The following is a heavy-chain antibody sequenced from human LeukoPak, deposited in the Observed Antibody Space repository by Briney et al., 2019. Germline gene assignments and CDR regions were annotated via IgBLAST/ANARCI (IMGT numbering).Heavy chain of an antibody. J-gene: IGHJ4*02. CDR3: ASAFYGDYYFDY. V-gene: IGHV4-39*01. CDR1: GGSISSSSYY. Sequence: SETLSLTCTDSGGSISSSSYYWGWIRQPPGKGLEWIGSIYYSGSTYYNPSLKSRVTISVDTFKNQFSLKLSSVTAADTAVYYCASAFYGDYYFDYWGQGTLVTVSS. D-gene: IGHD4-17*01. CDR2: IYYSGST.